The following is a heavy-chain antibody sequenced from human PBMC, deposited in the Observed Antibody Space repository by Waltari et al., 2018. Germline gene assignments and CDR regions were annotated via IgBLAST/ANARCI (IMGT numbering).Heavy chain of an antibody. CDR1: GGTFSSYA. V-gene: IGHV1-69*01. D-gene: IGHD2-2*02. CDR2: IIPIFGTA. J-gene: IGHJ5*02. CDR3: ARDRVEGYCSSTSCYTGGWFDP. Sequence: GAEVKKPGSSVKVSCKASGGTFSSYAISWVRQAPGQGLEWMGGIIPIFGTANYAQKFQGRVTITADESTSTAYMELSSLRSEDTAVYYCARDRVEGYCSSTSCYTGGWFDPWGQGTLVTVSS.